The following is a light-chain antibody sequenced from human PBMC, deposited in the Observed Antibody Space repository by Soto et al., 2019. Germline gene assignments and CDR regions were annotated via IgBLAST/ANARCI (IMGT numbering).Light chain of an antibody. J-gene: IGKJ1*01. CDR1: QSVDIN. CDR3: QQYNNWPM. V-gene: IGKV3-15*01. Sequence: EIVLTQSPATLSVSPGERVTLSCRASQSVDINLAWYQQKPGQAPRLLIYGASTRATGIPARFSGSGSGTEFTLTISSLQSEDFAVYYCQQYNNWPMFGQVTKVDIK. CDR2: GAS.